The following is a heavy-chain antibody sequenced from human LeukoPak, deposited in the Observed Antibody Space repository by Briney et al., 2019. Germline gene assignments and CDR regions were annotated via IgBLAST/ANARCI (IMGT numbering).Heavy chain of an antibody. CDR1: GFTFSSYW. Sequence: GGSLRLSCAASGFTFSSYWMSWVRQAPGKGLGWVANIKQDGSEKYYVDSVKGRFTISRDNAKNSLYLQMNSLRAEDTAVYYCARDVREDYYDSSGYERYFDYWGQGTLVTVSS. V-gene: IGHV3-7*01. D-gene: IGHD3-22*01. CDR3: ARDVREDYYDSSGYERYFDY. J-gene: IGHJ4*02. CDR2: IKQDGSEK.